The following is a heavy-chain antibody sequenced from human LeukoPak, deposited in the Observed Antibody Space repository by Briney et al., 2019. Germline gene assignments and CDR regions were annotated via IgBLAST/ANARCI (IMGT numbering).Heavy chain of an antibody. CDR1: GYSFTTYW. Sequence: GESLKISCKGSGYSFTTYWIGWVRQMPEKGLEWMGVIYPGDSDVRYNPSFQGQVTISADKSISTAYLQWSSLKASDTAMYYCARLRDDYFDYWGQGTLVTVSS. CDR3: ARLRDDYFDY. V-gene: IGHV5-51*01. D-gene: IGHD3-10*01. CDR2: IYPGDSDV. J-gene: IGHJ4*02.